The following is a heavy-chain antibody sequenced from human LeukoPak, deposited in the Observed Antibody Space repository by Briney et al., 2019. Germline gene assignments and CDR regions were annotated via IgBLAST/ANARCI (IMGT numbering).Heavy chain of an antibody. J-gene: IGHJ4*02. CDR3: AITAAGTFHYFDY. CDR2: IKQDGSEK. CDR1: GFTFSSYW. D-gene: IGHD6-13*01. Sequence: KAGGSLRHSCAASGFTFSSYWMSWVRQAPGKGLEWVANIKQDGSEKYYVDSVKGRFTISRDNAKNSLYLQMNSLRAEDTAVYYCAITAAGTFHYFDYWGQGTLVTVSS. V-gene: IGHV3-7*01.